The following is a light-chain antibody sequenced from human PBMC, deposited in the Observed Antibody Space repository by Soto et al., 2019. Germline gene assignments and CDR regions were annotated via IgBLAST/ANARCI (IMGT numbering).Light chain of an antibody. CDR1: QYINTR. CDR3: HQRQSWPRT. Sequence: EIVLTQSPATLSSFLGDRVTLSCRASQYINTRLAWYQHRPGQAPRPLIYQTSIRAAGIPARFSASGTGTDFTLTISDVQPEDFAVYYCHQRQSWPRTFGQGTKVDIK. CDR2: QTS. V-gene: IGKV3-11*01. J-gene: IGKJ1*01.